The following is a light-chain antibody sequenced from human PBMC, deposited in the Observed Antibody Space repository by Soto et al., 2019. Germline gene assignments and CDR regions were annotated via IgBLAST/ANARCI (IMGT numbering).Light chain of an antibody. CDR3: QQYSQWPLT. CDR2: DTS. Sequence: EIVLTQSPGTLSLSPGERATLSCRASQTLSNSFIAWYQQKPGQAPRLLIYDTSTRATGIPARFGGSGSATEFTLTISSLQSEDFAVYYCQQYSQWPLTFGGGTKVDIK. CDR1: QTLSNS. J-gene: IGKJ4*01. V-gene: IGKV3-15*01.